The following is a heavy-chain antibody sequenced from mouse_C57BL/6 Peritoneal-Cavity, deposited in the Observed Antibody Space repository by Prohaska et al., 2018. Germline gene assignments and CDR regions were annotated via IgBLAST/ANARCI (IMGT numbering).Heavy chain of an antibody. D-gene: IGHD4-1*01. CDR1: GIDFSRYW. CDR3: ASPNWDWYFDV. Sequence: EVKLLQSGGGLVQPGGSLKLSCAASGIDFSRYWMIWVRRAPGKRLEWIGKINPDSSTINYAPSLKDKFIISRDNAKNTLYLQMSKVRSEDTALYYCASPNWDWYFDVWGTGTTVTVSS. CDR2: INPDSSTI. J-gene: IGHJ1*03. V-gene: IGHV4-1*01.